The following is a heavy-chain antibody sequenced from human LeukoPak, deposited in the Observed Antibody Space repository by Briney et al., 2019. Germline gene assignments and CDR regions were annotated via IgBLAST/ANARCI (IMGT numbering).Heavy chain of an antibody. D-gene: IGHD2-2*01. CDR2: ISGSGGST. CDR3: AKDYRKDQLLHGAFDI. CDR1: GFTFSSYA. Sequence: GGSLRLSCAASGFTFSSYAMSWVRQAPGKGLEWVSAISGSGGSTYYADSVKGRFTISRDNSKNTLYLQMNSLRAEDTAVYYCAKDYRKDQLLHGAFDIWGQGTMVTVSS. J-gene: IGHJ3*02. V-gene: IGHV3-23*01.